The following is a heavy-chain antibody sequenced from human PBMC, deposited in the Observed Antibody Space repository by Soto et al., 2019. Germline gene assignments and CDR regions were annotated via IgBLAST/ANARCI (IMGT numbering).Heavy chain of an antibody. CDR1: GFTVTNKY. Sequence: EVQLVESGGGLIQPGGSLRLSCAASGFTVTNKYMTWVRQAPGKGLEWVSVIYSGGSTSYADSVKGRFTISRDNSKNILYIQMHSLRAEDTAVYYCARVDYGYYGWYFDLWGRGTLVTVSS. CDR3: ARVDYGYYGWYFDL. V-gene: IGHV3-53*01. CDR2: IYSGGST. J-gene: IGHJ2*01. D-gene: IGHD4-17*01.